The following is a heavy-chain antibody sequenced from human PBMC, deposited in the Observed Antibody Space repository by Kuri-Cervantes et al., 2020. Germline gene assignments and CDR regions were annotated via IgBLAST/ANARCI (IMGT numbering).Heavy chain of an antibody. CDR3: AKVKYYDSSGRTTNYYYGMDV. J-gene: IGHJ6*02. CDR1: GFTFSSYG. V-gene: IGHV3-33*06. D-gene: IGHD3-22*01. CDR2: IWYDGSNK. Sequence: GESLKISCAASGFTFSSYGMHWVRQAPGKGLEWVAVIWYDGSNKYYADSVKGRFTISRDNSKNTLYLQMNSLRAGDTAVYYCAKVKYYDSSGRTTNYYYGMDVWGQGTTVTVSS.